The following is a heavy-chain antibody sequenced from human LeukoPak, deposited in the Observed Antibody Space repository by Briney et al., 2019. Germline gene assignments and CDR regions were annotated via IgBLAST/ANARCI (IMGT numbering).Heavy chain of an antibody. CDR3: ARDPANSTD. V-gene: IGHV4-34*01. Sequence: SETLSLTCAVYGGSFSGYYWSWIRQPPGKGLEWIGEINHSGSTNYNPSLKSRVTISVDTSKNQFSLKLSSVTAADTAVYYCARDPANSTDWGQGTLVTVSS. D-gene: IGHD2-2*01. CDR2: INHSGST. CDR1: GGSFSGYY. J-gene: IGHJ4*02.